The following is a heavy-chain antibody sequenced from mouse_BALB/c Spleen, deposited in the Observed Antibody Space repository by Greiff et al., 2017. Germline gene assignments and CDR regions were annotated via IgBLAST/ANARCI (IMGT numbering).Heavy chain of an antibody. Sequence: QVQLQQPGAELVKPGTSVKLSCKASGYNFTSYWINWVKLRPGQGLEWIGDIYPGSGSTNYNEKFKSKATLTVDTSSSTAYMQLSSLASEDSALYYCAQGGYYGSSSYYAMDYWGQGTSVTVSS. CDR3: AQGGYYGSSSYYAMDY. D-gene: IGHD1-1*01. CDR1: GYNFTSYW. J-gene: IGHJ4*01. CDR2: IYPGSGST. V-gene: IGHV1-55*01.